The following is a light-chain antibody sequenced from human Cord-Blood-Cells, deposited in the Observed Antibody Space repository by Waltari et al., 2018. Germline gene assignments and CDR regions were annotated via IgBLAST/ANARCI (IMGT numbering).Light chain of an antibody. CDR3: QQYGSSPGT. CDR2: GAS. Sequence: EIVLTQSPGTLSLSPGERATLSRRASPSVSSSYLAWYQQKPGQAPRLLIYGASSRATGIPDRFSGRGSGTDFTLTISRLEPEDVAVYYWQQYGSSPGTFGQGTKVEI. CDR1: PSVSSSY. V-gene: IGKV3-20*01. J-gene: IGKJ1*01.